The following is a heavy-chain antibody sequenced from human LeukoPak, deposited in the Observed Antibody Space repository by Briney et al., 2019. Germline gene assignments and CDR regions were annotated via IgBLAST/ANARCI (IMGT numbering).Heavy chain of an antibody. CDR3: ARDLEGYFDY. CDR2: IYAGGTT. J-gene: IGHJ4*02. Sequence: QPGGSLRLSCAASGFTVSRNYMSWVRQAPGRGLEWVSVIYAGGTTYYADSVKGRFTISRDDSKNTLYLQMNRLTAEDTAVYYCARDLEGYFDYWGQGTLVTVSS. CDR1: GFTVSRNY. V-gene: IGHV3-53*01. D-gene: IGHD1-1*01.